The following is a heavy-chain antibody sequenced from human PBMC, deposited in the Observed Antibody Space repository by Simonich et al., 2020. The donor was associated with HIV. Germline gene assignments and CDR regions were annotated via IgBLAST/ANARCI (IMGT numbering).Heavy chain of an antibody. CDR2: ISGNSGSI. Sequence: EVQLVESGGGLVQPGRSLRLSCAASGFTFDDYAMHLVRQAPGKGLGGVSGISGNSGSIGYADSVKGRFTISRDNAKNSLYLQMNSLRAEDTALYYCAKDKGAYYGSGSPVYWGQGTLVTVSS. V-gene: IGHV3-9*01. D-gene: IGHD3-10*01. CDR3: AKDKGAYYGSGSPVY. CDR1: GFTFDDYA. J-gene: IGHJ4*02.